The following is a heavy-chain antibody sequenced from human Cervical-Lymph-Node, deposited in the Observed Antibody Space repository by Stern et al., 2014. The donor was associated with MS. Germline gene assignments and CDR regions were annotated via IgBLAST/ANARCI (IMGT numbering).Heavy chain of an antibody. CDR2: IIPLLAIE. CDR3: ARRDGHSPFDY. D-gene: IGHD5-24*01. V-gene: IGHV1-69*09. CDR1: GGIFGSHT. Sequence: QVQLVQSGAEVKKPGSSVKVSCKASGGIFGSHTISWVRQAPGQGLEWMGRIIPLLAIEKYAQRFQGRVTITADKSTSTVYMELSRLRSEDTAVYYCARRDGHSPFDYWGQGTLVTVSS. J-gene: IGHJ4*02.